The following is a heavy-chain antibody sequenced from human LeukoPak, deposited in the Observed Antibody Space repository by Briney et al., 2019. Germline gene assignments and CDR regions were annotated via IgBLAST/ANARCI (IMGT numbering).Heavy chain of an antibody. J-gene: IGHJ4*02. Sequence: PSETLSLTCTVSGGSISSGSYYWSWIRQPAGKGLEWIGRIYTSGSTNYNPSLKSRVTISVDTSKNQFSLKLSSVTAADTAVYYCARGIQLWYGLYFDYWGQGTLVTVSS. CDR1: GGSISSGSYY. CDR2: IYTSGST. CDR3: ARGIQLWYGLYFDY. V-gene: IGHV4-61*02. D-gene: IGHD5-18*01.